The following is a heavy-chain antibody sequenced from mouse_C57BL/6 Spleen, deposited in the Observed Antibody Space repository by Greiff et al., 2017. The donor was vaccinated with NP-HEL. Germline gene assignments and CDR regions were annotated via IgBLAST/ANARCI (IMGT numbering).Heavy chain of an antibody. Sequence: EVQLQQPGPELVKPGASVKISCKASGYTFTDYYMNWVKQSHGQSLEWIGDINPNNGGTSYNQKFKGKATLTVDKSSSTAYMKLRSLTSADSAVYYCARSRNWDYYFDYWGKGTTLTVSS. J-gene: IGHJ2*01. CDR2: INPNNGGT. CDR1: GYTFTDYY. V-gene: IGHV1-26*01. D-gene: IGHD4-1*01. CDR3: ARSRNWDYYFDY.